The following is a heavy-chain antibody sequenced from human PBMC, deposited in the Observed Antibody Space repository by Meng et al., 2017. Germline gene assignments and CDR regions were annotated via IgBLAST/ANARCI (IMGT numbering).Heavy chain of an antibody. J-gene: IGHJ4*02. D-gene: IGHD6-6*01. CDR2: IVYSGST. V-gene: IGHV4-61*01. CDR3: ARRGIAARPFYY. Sequence: QLRREGAAPGLSGASETLSCTSTVSGGSVGSGNYYWSWLRQPPGKGLEWIAYIVYSGSTTYNPSLKTRVTISVDTSKNQFSLKLTSVTAADTAVYYCARRGIAARPFYYWGQGTLVTVSS. CDR1: GGSVGSGNYY.